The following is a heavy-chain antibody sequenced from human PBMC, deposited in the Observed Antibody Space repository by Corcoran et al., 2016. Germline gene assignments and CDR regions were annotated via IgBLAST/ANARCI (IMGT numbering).Heavy chain of an antibody. Sequence: EVQLVESGGGLVKPGGSLRLSCAASGFTFCNAWMNWVRQAPGKGLEWVGRIKSKTDGGTTDYAAPVKGRFTISRDDSKNTLYMQMNSLKTEDTAVYYCTTESARGELAVYWGQGTLVTVSS. CDR2: IKSKTDGGTT. J-gene: IGHJ4*02. D-gene: IGHD1-26*01. V-gene: IGHV3-15*07. CDR1: GFTFCNAW. CDR3: TTESARGELAVY.